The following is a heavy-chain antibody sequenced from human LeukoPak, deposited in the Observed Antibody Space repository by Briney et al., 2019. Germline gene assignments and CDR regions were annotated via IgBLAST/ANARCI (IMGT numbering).Heavy chain of an antibody. CDR2: MNPNSGNT. V-gene: IGHV1-8*01. Sequence: ASVKVSRKASGYTFTSYDINWVRQATGQGLEWMGWMNPNSGNTGYARKFQGRVTMTRNTSISTAYMELSSLRSEDTAVYYCLVGATRFDYWGQGTLVTVSS. CDR1: GYTFTSYD. D-gene: IGHD1-26*01. J-gene: IGHJ4*02. CDR3: LVGATRFDY.